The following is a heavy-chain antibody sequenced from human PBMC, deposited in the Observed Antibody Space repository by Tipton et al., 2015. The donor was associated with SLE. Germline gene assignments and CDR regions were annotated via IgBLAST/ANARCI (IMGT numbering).Heavy chain of an antibody. CDR1: GFTFNTYA. D-gene: IGHD1-26*01. CDR3: AKDRVGASYSEIHY. V-gene: IGHV3-23*01. J-gene: IGHJ4*02. Sequence: SLRLSCAASGFTFNTYAMTWVRQAPGKGLEWVTGISVNGGGIYYADSVKGRFTVSRDNAKNTMFLQMNSLRAEDTAIYYCAKDRVGASYSEIHYWGQGTLVTVSS. CDR2: ISVNGGGI.